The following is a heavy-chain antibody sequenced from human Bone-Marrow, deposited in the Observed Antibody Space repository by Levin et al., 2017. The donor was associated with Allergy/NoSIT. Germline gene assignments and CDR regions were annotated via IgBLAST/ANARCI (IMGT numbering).Heavy chain of an antibody. CDR1: GGSISSYY. J-gene: IGHJ2*01. D-gene: IGHD6-13*01. CDR3: ARYSEGVAAAGTWYFDL. V-gene: IGHV4-59*01. CDR2: IYYSGST. Sequence: SETLSLTCTVSGGSISSYYWSWIRQPPGKGLEWIGYIYYSGSTNYNPSLKSRVTISVDTSKNQFSLKLSSVTAADTAVYYCARYSEGVAAAGTWYFDLWGRGTLVTVSS.